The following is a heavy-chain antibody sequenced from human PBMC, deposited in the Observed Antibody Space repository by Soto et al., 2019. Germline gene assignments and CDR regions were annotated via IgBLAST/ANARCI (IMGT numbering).Heavy chain of an antibody. J-gene: IGHJ6*02. Sequence: QVQLVESGGGLVRPGGSLRLSCAASGFTFSGYYMTWIRQAPGKGLEWVSYITGSSDYTNYADSVKGRFTISRDNVKNSLYLQMNSLRAEDTAVYYCAREYYYGMDVWGQGTTVTGSS. V-gene: IGHV3-11*05. CDR1: GFTFSGYY. CDR2: ITGSSDYT. CDR3: AREYYYGMDV.